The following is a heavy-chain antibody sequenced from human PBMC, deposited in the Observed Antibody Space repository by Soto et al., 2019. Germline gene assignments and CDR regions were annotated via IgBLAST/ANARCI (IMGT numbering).Heavy chain of an antibody. CDR1: GASISTGPHY. D-gene: IGHD4-17*01. J-gene: IGHJ4*02. Sequence: QVQLQESGPGLVKPSQTLSLTCTVSGASISTGPHYWSWFRQPPGKGLEWIGYIFSSGTTHYNPSLKSQVSISIDTSKNQFSLNLSSVTAADPAVYYCARGPTVTTDYWGQGALVTVSS. CDR3: ARGPTVTTDY. V-gene: IGHV4-30-4*01. CDR2: IFSSGTT.